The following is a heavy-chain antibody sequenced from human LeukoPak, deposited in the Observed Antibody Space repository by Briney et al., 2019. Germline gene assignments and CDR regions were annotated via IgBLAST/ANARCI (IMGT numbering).Heavy chain of an antibody. Sequence: RASVKVSCKASGYTFTGYYMHRVRQAPGQGLEWMGWINPNSGGTNYAQKFQGRVTMTRDTSISTAYMELSRLRSDDTAVYYCARVQLRYFDWLFDLDYWGQGTLVTVSS. V-gene: IGHV1-2*02. J-gene: IGHJ4*02. CDR1: GYTFTGYY. CDR2: INPNSGGT. D-gene: IGHD3-9*01. CDR3: ARVQLRYFDWLFDLDY.